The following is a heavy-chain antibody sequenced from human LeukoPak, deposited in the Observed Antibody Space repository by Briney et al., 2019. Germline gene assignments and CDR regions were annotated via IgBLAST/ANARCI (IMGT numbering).Heavy chain of an antibody. J-gene: IGHJ6*02. Sequence: AASVKVSCKASGYTFTSYGISGVRQAPGQGLEWMGWISAYNGNTNYAQKLQGRVTMTTDTSTSTAYMELRSLRSDDTAVYYCARDLVTGYSSGRQKRYGMDVWGQGTTVTVSS. D-gene: IGHD6-19*01. CDR3: ARDLVTGYSSGRQKRYGMDV. CDR2: ISAYNGNT. CDR1: GYTFTSYG. V-gene: IGHV1-18*01.